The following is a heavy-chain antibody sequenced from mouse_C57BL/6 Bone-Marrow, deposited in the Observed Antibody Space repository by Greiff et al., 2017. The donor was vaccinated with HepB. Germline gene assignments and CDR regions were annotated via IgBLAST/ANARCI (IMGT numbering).Heavy chain of an antibody. J-gene: IGHJ3*01. CDR3: ARALYDYEGAY. CDR1: GYSITSGYY. CDR2: ISYDGSN. Sequence: DVKLQESGPGLVKPSQSLSLTCSVTGYSITSGYYWNWIRQFPGNKLEWMGYISYDGSNNYNPSLKNRISITRDTSKNQFFLKLNSVTTEDTATYYCARALYDYEGAYWGQGTLVTVSA. D-gene: IGHD2-4*01. V-gene: IGHV3-6*01.